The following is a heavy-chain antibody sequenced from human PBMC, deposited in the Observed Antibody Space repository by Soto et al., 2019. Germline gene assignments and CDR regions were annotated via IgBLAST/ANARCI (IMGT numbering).Heavy chain of an antibody. CDR3: AREASAAGTFREDASDI. J-gene: IGHJ3*02. V-gene: IGHV1-2*02. CDR1: GYTFNTYY. CDR2: INPDTGGT. Sequence: ASVKVSCKASGYTFNTYYIHWVRQVPGQGLEWMGWINPDTGGTDYRQKFQGRVTMTRDTSVSTVYMELNRLRSDDTATYYCAREASAAGTFREDASDIWGQGTMVTVSS. D-gene: IGHD6-13*01.